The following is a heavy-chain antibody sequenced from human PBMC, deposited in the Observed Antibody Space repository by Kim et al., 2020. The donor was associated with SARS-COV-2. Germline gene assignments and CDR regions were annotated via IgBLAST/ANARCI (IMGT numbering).Heavy chain of an antibody. J-gene: IGHJ4*02. D-gene: IGHD6-13*01. CDR1: GGSFSGYY. V-gene: IGHV4-34*01. CDR2: INHSGST. CDR3: SRGRGSSWYLWDDY. Sequence: SETLSLTCAVYGGSFSGYYWSWIRQPPGKGLEWIGEINHSGSTNYNPSLKSRVTISVDTSKNQFSLKLSSVTAADTAVYYCSRGRGSSWYLWDDYLGQGT.